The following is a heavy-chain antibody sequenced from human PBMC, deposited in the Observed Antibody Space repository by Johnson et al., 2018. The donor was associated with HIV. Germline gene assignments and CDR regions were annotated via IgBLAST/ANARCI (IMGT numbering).Heavy chain of an antibody. CDR3: ANLAGSDAFDI. CDR2: IYSGGST. Sequence: VQLVESGGGLVQSGGSLRLSCGASGFSVSNTYMNWVRQAPGKGLEWVSVIYSGGSTYYADSVRGRFTISRDNSKNTLYLQMNSLRAEDTAVYYCANLAGSDAFDIWGQGTMVTVSS. D-gene: IGHD3-10*01. CDR1: GFSVSNTY. J-gene: IGHJ3*02. V-gene: IGHV3-66*01.